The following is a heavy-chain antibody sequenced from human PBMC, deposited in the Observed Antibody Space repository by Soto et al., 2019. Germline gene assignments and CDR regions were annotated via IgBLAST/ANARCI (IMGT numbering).Heavy chain of an antibody. J-gene: IGHJ6*02. CDR2: INTSNGTT. V-gene: IGHV1-3*04. CDR3: ASDSGIITIFGVDHPHGMDV. D-gene: IGHD3-3*01. Sequence: ASLKVSRTASVDTMSSYAICWVRQAPGQGLEWMGGINTSNGTTKYSQKFQGRVTITTDTSASTAYMELSSLRYEDTAVYYCASDSGIITIFGVDHPHGMDVWGQGTTVTVSS. CDR1: VDTMSSYA.